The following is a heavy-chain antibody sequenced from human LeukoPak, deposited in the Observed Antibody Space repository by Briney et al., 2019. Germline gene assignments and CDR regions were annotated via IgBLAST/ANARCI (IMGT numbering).Heavy chain of an antibody. J-gene: IGHJ4*02. D-gene: IGHD3-3*01. CDR1: GFTFSSYS. CDR2: ISSSSSYI. V-gene: IGHV3-21*01. Sequence: GGSLRLSCAASGFTFSSYSMNWVRQAPGKGLEWVSSISSSSSYIYYADSVKGRFTISRDNAKNSLYLQMNSLRAEDTAVYYCARAGVSDYDFWSGYSYYFDYWGQGTLVTVSS. CDR3: ARAGVSDYDFWSGYSYYFDY.